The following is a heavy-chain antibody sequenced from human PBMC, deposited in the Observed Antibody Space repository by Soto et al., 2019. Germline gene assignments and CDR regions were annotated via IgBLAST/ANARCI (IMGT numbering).Heavy chain of an antibody. V-gene: IGHV3-15*01. Sequence: EVQLVESGGGLVKPGGSLRLSCAASGFTFSNAWMSWVRQAPGKGLEWVGRIKSKTDGGTTDYAAPVKGRFTISRDDSKNTLYLQMNSLKTEDTAVYYCTTDGVVAAIPFDDWGQGTLVTVSS. J-gene: IGHJ4*02. CDR1: GFTFSNAW. CDR3: TTDGVVAAIPFDD. CDR2: IKSKTDGGTT. D-gene: IGHD2-15*01.